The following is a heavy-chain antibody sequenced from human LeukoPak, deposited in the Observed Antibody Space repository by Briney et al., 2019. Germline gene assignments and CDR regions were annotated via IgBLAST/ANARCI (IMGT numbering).Heavy chain of an antibody. CDR2: ISGSGGST. CDR3: AKDPYGDPYYFDY. CDR1: GFTFXSYA. V-gene: IGHV3-23*01. Sequence: PGGSLRLSCAASGFTFXSYAMSWVRQAPGKGLEWVSAISGSGGSTYYADSVKGRFTISRDNSKNTLYLQMNSLRAEDTAVYYCAKDPYGDPYYFDYWGQGTLVTVSS. J-gene: IGHJ4*02. D-gene: IGHD4-17*01.